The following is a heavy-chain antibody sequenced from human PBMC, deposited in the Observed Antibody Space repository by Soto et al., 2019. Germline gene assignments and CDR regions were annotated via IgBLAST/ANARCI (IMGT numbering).Heavy chain of an antibody. D-gene: IGHD4-17*01. CDR3: ARDGVYGDYRGYYYGMDV. V-gene: IGHV3-33*01. CDR1: GFTFSSYG. J-gene: IGHJ6*02. Sequence: QVQLVESGGGVVQPGRSLRLSCAASGFTFSSYGMHWVRQAPGKGLEWVAVIWYDGSNKYYADSVKGRFTISRDNSQNTWYLQRNSLRAEDTAVYYCARDGVYGDYRGYYYGMDVWGQGTTVTVSS. CDR2: IWYDGSNK.